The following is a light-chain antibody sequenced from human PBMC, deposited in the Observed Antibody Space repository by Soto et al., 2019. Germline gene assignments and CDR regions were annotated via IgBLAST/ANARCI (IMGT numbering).Light chain of an antibody. J-gene: IGLJ3*02. CDR3: QSYDTNNQGV. CDR2: EDN. Sequence: NFMLTQPHSVSESPGKTVTISCTRSSGSIASHYVQWYQQRPGSAPTTVIYEDNQRPSGVPDRFSGSVDSSSNSASLTISGLKTEDEADYYCQSYDTNNQGVFGGGTKLTVL. V-gene: IGLV6-57*04. CDR1: SGSIASHY.